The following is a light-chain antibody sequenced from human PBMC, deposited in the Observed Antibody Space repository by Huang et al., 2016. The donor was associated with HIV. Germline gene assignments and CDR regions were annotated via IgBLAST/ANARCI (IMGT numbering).Light chain of an antibody. CDR2: AAS. V-gene: IGKV3-20*01. CDR1: EGIRSYY. J-gene: IGKJ1*01. Sequence: EIVLTQSPGTLSLSPGERVALSCRASEGIRSYYVAWYQQKPGQAPRLLIYAASSRATGIPDRFSGSGSGTDFTLTISRLEPEDFAVYYCQHYGPTPSWTFGQGTKVEIK. CDR3: QHYGPTPSWT.